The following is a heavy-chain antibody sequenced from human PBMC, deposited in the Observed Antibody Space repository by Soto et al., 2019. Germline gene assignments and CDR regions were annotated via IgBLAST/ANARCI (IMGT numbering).Heavy chain of an antibody. CDR1: GFSLTTGRMG. V-gene: IGHV2-26*03. CDR3: ARLVADSSWYYYGLDV. D-gene: IGHD3-10*01. CDR2: IFSNNER. Sequence: QVTLKESGPVLVKATETLTLTCSISGFSLTTGRMGVSWIRQPPGKALEWLAHIFSNNERSYTTSLQNRLSSPADTSKRQVVLTMTDVGPVDTATYFCARLVADSSWYYYGLDVWGQGASVTVS. J-gene: IGHJ6*02.